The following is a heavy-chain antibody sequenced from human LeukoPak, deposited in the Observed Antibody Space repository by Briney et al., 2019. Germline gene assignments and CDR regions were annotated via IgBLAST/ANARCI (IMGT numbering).Heavy chain of an antibody. J-gene: IGHJ4*02. CDR1: GYSLSSGYY. Sequence: SETLSLTCTVSGYSLSSGYYWGWIRQPPGKGLEWIGSIYHSGSTYYNPSLQSRVTISVDTSNNQFSLRLSSVTAADTAVYYCVRDVDYWGQGTLVTVSS. V-gene: IGHV4-38-2*02. CDR3: VRDVDY. CDR2: IYHSGST.